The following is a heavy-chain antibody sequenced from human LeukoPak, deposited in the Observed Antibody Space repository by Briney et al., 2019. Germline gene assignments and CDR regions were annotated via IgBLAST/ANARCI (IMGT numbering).Heavy chain of an antibody. D-gene: IGHD4-17*01. CDR2: ISSSSSTI. Sequence: GGSLRLSCAASGFTFSSYSMNWVRQAPGKGLEWVSYISSSSSTIYYADSVKGRFTISRDNAKNSLYLQMNSLRDEDTAVYYCARESLYGDYDYYYGMDVWGQGTTVTVSS. J-gene: IGHJ6*02. CDR1: GFTFSSYS. CDR3: ARESLYGDYDYYYGMDV. V-gene: IGHV3-48*02.